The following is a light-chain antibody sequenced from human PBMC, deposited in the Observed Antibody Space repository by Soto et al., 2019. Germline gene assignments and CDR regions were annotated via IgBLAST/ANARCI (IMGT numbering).Light chain of an antibody. J-gene: IGKJ4*01. CDR1: QSVSSN. V-gene: IGKV3-15*01. CDR2: GAS. Sequence: EIVMTQSPTTLSVSPGERATLSCRASQSVSSNLGWYQQKPGQAPRLLIYGASTRATGIPARFSGSGSGTEFTLTISSLQSEDFAVYYCQQYNNWPLTFGGGTKVDNK. CDR3: QQYNNWPLT.